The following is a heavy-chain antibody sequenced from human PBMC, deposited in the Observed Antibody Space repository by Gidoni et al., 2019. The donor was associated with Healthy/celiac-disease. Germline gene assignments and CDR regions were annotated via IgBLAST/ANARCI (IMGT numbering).Heavy chain of an antibody. CDR2: IIPIFGTA. D-gene: IGHD6-6*01. V-gene: IGHV1-69*01. Sequence: QVQLVQSGAEVTTPGSSVKVSCKASGGTFSRYATSWVRQAPGQGLEWMGGIIPIFGTANYAQKFQGRVTITADESTSTAYMELSSLRSEDTAVYYCARPTPYSSSSGYYYYGMDVWGQGTTVTVSS. J-gene: IGHJ6*02. CDR3: ARPTPYSSSSGYYYYGMDV. CDR1: GGTFSRYA.